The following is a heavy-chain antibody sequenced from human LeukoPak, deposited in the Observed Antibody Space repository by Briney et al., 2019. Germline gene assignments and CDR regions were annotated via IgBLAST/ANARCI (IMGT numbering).Heavy chain of an antibody. CDR2: IRSKVYGGTT. CDR1: GFTFGDYA. CDR3: VRYSGDADY. V-gene: IGHV3-49*03. Sequence: HPGGSLRLSCTASGFTFGDYAMSWFRQAPGKGLEWVGFIRSKVYGGTTEYAASVKGRFTISRDDPKSIAYLQMNSLKSEDTAVYYCVRYSGDADYWGQGTLVTVSS. J-gene: IGHJ4*02. D-gene: IGHD5-12*01.